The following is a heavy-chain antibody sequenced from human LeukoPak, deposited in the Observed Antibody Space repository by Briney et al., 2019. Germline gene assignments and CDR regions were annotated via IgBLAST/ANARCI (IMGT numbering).Heavy chain of an antibody. J-gene: IGHJ4*02. D-gene: IGHD3-9*01. CDR3: AKVSESNYDILTGYYTPYYFDH. V-gene: IGHV3-23*01. Sequence: GGSLRLSCAASGFTFSSYAMHWVRQAPGKGLEWVSGISDSGGSTFYADSVKGRFTISRDNSKNILYLQMNSLRADDTAVYYCAKVSESNYDILTGYYTPYYFDHWGQGTLVTVSS. CDR1: GFTFSSYA. CDR2: ISDSGGST.